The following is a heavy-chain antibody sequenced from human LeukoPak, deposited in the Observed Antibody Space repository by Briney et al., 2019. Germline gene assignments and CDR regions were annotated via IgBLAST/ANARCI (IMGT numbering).Heavy chain of an antibody. CDR2: ISYDGSNK. J-gene: IGHJ6*02. V-gene: IGHV3-30-3*01. Sequence: GGSLRLSCAASGFTFSSYAMHWVRQAPGKGLEWVAVISYDGSNKYYADPVKGRFTISRDNSKNTLYLQMNSLRAEDTAVYYCARDHQWLVYYYGMDVWGQGTTVTVSS. CDR3: ARDHQWLVYYYGMDV. D-gene: IGHD6-19*01. CDR1: GFTFSSYA.